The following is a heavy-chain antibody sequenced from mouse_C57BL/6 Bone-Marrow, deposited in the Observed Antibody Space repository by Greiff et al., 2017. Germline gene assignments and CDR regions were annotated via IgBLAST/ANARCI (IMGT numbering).Heavy chain of an antibody. J-gene: IGHJ2*01. D-gene: IGHD1-1*01. Sequence: VQLVESGAELVRPGASVKLSCKASGYTFTDYYINWVQQRPGQGLEWIARIYPGSGNTYYNEKFKGKATLTAEKSSSTAYMQLSSLTSEDSAVYFCATTGRFSYYFDYWGQGTTLTVSS. V-gene: IGHV1-76*01. CDR2: IYPGSGNT. CDR1: GYTFTDYY. CDR3: ATTGRFSYYFDY.